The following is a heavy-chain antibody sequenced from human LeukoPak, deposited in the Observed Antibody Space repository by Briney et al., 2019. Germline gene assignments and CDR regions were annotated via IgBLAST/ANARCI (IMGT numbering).Heavy chain of an antibody. J-gene: IGHJ4*02. CDR2: INHTGST. CDR3: ARAIVVPAAISLYYFDY. CDR1: GGSFSGYY. D-gene: IGHD2-2*01. Sequence: PSETLSLTCAVYGGSFSGYYWTWIRQPPGKGLEWIGEINHTGSTTYDPSLKSRVTISLDTSKNQFSLKLSSVTAADTAVYYCARAIVVPAAISLYYFDYWGQGTLVTVSS. V-gene: IGHV4-34*01.